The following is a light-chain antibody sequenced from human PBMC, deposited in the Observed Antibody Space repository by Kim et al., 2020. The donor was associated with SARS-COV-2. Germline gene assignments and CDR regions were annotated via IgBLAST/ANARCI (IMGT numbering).Light chain of an antibody. Sequence: SSVKLTCTLSSGHSSYIIAWHQQQPGKAPRYLMKLEGSGSYNKGSRVPDRFSGSSSGADRYLTISNLQSEDEADYYCETWDSNTRVFGGGTQLTVL. J-gene: IGLJ3*02. CDR2: LEGSGSY. CDR1: SGHSSYI. CDR3: ETWDSNTRV. V-gene: IGLV4-60*03.